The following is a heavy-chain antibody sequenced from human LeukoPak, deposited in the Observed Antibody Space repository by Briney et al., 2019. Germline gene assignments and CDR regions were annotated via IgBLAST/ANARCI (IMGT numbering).Heavy chain of an antibody. J-gene: IGHJ4*02. V-gene: IGHV4-59*01. CDR2: IYYSGST. CDR1: GGSISSYY. Sequence: SETLSLTCTVSGGSISSYYWSWIRQPPGKGLEWIGYIYYSGSTDYNPSLKSRVTISVDTSKNQFSLKLSSVTAADTAVYYCARVSYSSSSVDYWGQGTLVTVSS. CDR3: ARVSYSSSSVDY. D-gene: IGHD6-6*01.